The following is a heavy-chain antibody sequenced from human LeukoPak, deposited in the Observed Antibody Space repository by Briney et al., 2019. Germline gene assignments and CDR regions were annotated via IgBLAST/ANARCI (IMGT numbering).Heavy chain of an antibody. V-gene: IGHV1-2*02. CDR2: INPNSGGT. CDR1: GYTFTGYY. Sequence: ASVKVSCKASGYTFTGYYMHWVRQAPGQGLEWMGWINPNSGGTNYAQKFQGRVTMTRDTSISTAYMELSRLRSDDTAVYYCARVVDSSSWLNYYYYYYMDVWGKGTTVTVSS. CDR3: ARVVDSSSWLNYYYYYYMDV. J-gene: IGHJ6*03. D-gene: IGHD6-13*01.